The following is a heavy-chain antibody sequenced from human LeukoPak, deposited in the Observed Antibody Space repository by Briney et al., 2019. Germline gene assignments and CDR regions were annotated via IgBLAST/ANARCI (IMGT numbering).Heavy chain of an antibody. J-gene: IGHJ4*02. CDR2: INTYSGGT. CDR3: AREDDYGSNSYDY. D-gene: IGHD4-23*01. V-gene: IGHV1-2*02. CDR1: GYTFSDYY. Sequence: ASVKVSCKASGYTFSDYYMHWVRQAPGPGLEWMGWINTYSGGTNYAEKFQGRVTMTRDTSITTAYMELSRLRSDDTAVYYCAREDDYGSNSYDYWGQGSLVTVSS.